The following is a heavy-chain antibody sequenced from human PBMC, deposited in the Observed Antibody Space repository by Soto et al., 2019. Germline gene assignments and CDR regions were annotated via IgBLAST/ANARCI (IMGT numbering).Heavy chain of an antibody. CDR2: ISGSGGST. Sequence: EVPLLESGGGLVQPGGSLRLPCAASGFTFSSYAMSWVRQAPGKGLEWVPAISGSGGSTYYADSVKGRFTISRDNSKNTLYLQMNSLRAEDTAVYYCAKDRGYSYGWDYFDYWGQGTLVTVSS. V-gene: IGHV3-23*01. D-gene: IGHD5-18*01. CDR1: GFTFSSYA. CDR3: AKDRGYSYGWDYFDY. J-gene: IGHJ4*02.